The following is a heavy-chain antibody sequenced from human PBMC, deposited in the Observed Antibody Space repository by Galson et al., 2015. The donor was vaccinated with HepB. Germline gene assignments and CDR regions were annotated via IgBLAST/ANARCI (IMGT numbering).Heavy chain of an antibody. CDR3: ATDRGTMVRGVIMSPAFDI. CDR2: FDPEDGET. J-gene: IGHJ3*02. CDR1: GYTLTELS. Sequence: SVKVSCKVSGYTLTELSMHWVRQAPGKGLEWMGGFDPEDGETIYAQKFQGRVTMTEDTSTDTAYMELSSLRSEDTAVYYCATDRGTMVRGVIMSPAFDIWGQGTMVTVSS. D-gene: IGHD3-10*01. V-gene: IGHV1-24*01.